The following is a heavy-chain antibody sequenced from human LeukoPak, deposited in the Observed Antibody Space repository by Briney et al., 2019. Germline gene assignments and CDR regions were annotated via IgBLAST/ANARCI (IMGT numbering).Heavy chain of an antibody. CDR3: ARHDYCSGVSCYSGRTCYI. D-gene: IGHD2-15*01. J-gene: IGHJ3*02. CDR2: IYPGDSDT. CDR1: GYSFISYW. Sequence: GESLKISCKGFGYSFISYWIGWVRQMPGKGLEWMGIIYPGDSDTRYSPSFQGQVTISADKSISTAYLQWSSLKASDTAMYDCARHDYCSGVSCYSGRTCYIWGQGTMVTVSS. V-gene: IGHV5-51*01.